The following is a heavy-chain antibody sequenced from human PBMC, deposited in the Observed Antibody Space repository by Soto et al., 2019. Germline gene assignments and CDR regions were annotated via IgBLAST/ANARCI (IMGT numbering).Heavy chain of an antibody. CDR3: ARGTMVRRTLDPGISGPLDY. CDR1: GFTVSSYD. D-gene: IGHD3-10*01. V-gene: IGHV3-13*01. Sequence: EVQLVESGGGLVQPGGSLRLACAASGFTVSSYDMHWVRHVTGKGLEWVSTLGAGGDTYFPDSVKGRFTISIDHAKNSLYLQMNNLGAGDTAVYYCARGTMVRRTLDPGISGPLDYWGQGTLVAVSS. J-gene: IGHJ4*02. CDR2: LGAGGDT.